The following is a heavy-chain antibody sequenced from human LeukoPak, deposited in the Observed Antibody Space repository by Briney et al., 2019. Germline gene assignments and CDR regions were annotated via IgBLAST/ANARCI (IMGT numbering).Heavy chain of an antibody. CDR3: AKDRGSSSRPYYFDY. V-gene: IGHV3-23*01. Sequence: GGSLRLSCVASGFTFSTYAMTWVRQAPGKGLEWVSVIGSDGGGIHYADSVEGRFAISRDNSINTLYLQMNSLRGEDTAVYYCAKDRGSSSRPYYFDYWGQGTLVTVTS. J-gene: IGHJ4*02. D-gene: IGHD6-6*01. CDR1: GFTFSTYA. CDR2: IGSDGGGI.